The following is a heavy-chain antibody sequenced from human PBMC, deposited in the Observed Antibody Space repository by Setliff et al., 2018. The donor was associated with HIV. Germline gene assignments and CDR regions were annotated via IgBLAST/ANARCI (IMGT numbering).Heavy chain of an antibody. J-gene: IGHJ4*02. V-gene: IGHV1-18*01. Sequence: ASVKVSCKASGYTFTSYGISWVRQAPGQGPEWMGWISPYDLSERTSQRFRGRVTMTRDTSINAAYLDLSGLTSDDTAVYYCARQFSNSFDSWGQGTLVTAPQ. CDR2: ISPYDLSE. CDR3: ARQFSNSFDS. D-gene: IGHD7-27*01. CDR1: GYTFTSYG.